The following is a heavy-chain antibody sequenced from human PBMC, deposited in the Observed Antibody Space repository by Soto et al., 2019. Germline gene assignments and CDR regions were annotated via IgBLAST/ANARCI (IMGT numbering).Heavy chain of an antibody. J-gene: IGHJ4*02. CDR2: ISYDGSNK. V-gene: IGHV3-30-3*01. CDR1: GFTFSSYA. Sequence: VQLVESGGGVVQPGRSLRLSCAASGFTFSSYAMHWVRQAPGKGLEWVAVISYDGSNKYYADSVKGRFTISRDNSKNTLYLQMNSLRAEDTAVYYCARDDPYGTPGDWGQGTLVTVSS. D-gene: IGHD3-10*01. CDR3: ARDDPYGTPGD.